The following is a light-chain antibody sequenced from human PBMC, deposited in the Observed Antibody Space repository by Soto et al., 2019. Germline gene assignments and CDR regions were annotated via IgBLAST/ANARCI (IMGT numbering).Light chain of an antibody. CDR3: ISSTSSSTPYG. Sequence: QSALTQPASVSGSPGQSITISCTGTSSDVGGYNYVSWYQQHPGKAPKLMIYEVSNRPSGVSNRFSGSKSGNTASLTISGLQAEDEADYYCISSTSSSTPYGFGSVTTLTVL. CDR1: SSDVGGYNY. J-gene: IGLJ1*01. CDR2: EVS. V-gene: IGLV2-14*01.